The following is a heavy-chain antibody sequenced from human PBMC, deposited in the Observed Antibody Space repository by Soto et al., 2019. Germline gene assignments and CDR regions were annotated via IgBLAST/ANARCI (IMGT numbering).Heavy chain of an antibody. D-gene: IGHD3-10*01. CDR3: ARDSGTVGYDDS. J-gene: IGHJ4*02. CDR2: IIPLLDVT. CDR1: GGTFSTYT. Sequence: QVQLVQSGAEVKKPGSSVKVSCKASGGTFSTYTINWVRQAPGQGLEWMGRIIPLLDVTNNAQRFQGRVTNTADKSTSLVYMELTSLTSQDKAVYYCARDSGTVGYDDSWGQGTLVTVSS. V-gene: IGHV1-69*08.